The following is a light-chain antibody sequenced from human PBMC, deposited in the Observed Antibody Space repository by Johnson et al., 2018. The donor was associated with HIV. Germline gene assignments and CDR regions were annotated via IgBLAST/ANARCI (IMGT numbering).Light chain of an antibody. Sequence: QSVLTQPPSVSAAPGQRVNISCSGHSSNIENYFMSWYQQLPGAAPRLLIYEDYKRPSGIPDRFSGSKSGASATLGITGLQTGAAADYYCGVWDASLSPHYDFRTGTTITVL. J-gene: IGLJ1*01. V-gene: IGLV1-51*02. CDR1: SSNIENYF. CDR3: GVWDASLSPHYD. CDR2: EDY.